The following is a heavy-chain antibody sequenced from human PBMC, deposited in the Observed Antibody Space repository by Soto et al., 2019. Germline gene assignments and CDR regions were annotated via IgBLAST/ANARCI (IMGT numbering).Heavy chain of an antibody. CDR1: GFTFSDYY. Sequence: QVQLVESGGGLVKPGGSLRLSCAASGFTFSDYYMSWIRQAPGKGLEWVSYISSSGSTIYYADSVKGRFTISRDNAKNSLYLQVNSLRAEDTAVYYCARGQHCTNGVCYTSYYYYGMDVWGQGTTVTVSS. J-gene: IGHJ6*02. CDR2: ISSSGSTI. D-gene: IGHD2-8*01. V-gene: IGHV3-11*01. CDR3: ARGQHCTNGVCYTSYYYYGMDV.